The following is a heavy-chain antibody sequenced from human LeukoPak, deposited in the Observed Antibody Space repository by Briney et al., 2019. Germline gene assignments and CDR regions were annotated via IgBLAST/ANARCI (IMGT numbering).Heavy chain of an antibody. J-gene: IGHJ4*02. V-gene: IGHV3-30*02. CDR1: GFDFSASS. CDR2: IRYDGSNK. Sequence: GGSLRLSCVASGFDFSASSFNYIRQAPGKGLEWVAFIRYDGSNKYYADSVKGRFTISRDNSKNTLYLQMNSLRAEDTAVYYCGLDYDFWSGYYLPHYWGQGTLVTVSS. D-gene: IGHD3-3*01. CDR3: GLDYDFWSGYYLPHY.